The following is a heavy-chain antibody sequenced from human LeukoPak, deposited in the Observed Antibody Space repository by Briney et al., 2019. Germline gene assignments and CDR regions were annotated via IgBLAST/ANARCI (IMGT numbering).Heavy chain of an antibody. D-gene: IGHD1-26*01. V-gene: IGHV3-74*01. Sequence: GGSLRLSCAASGFTVSNNFMNWVRQAPGKGLVWVSRINTDGSSTNYADSVKGRFTISRDNAKSTLYLQVSSLRAEDTAVYYCAREGYTGSYPDYWGQGTLVTVSS. J-gene: IGHJ4*02. CDR2: INTDGSST. CDR1: GFTVSNNF. CDR3: AREGYTGSYPDY.